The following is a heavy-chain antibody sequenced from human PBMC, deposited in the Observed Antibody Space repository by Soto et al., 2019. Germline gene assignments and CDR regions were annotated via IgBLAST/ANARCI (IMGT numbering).Heavy chain of an antibody. J-gene: IGHJ6*02. D-gene: IGHD3-3*01. V-gene: IGHV3-23*01. Sequence: GGSLRLSCAASRLTFSSYAMSWVRQAPGKGLEWVSAISSSGASTYSADSVKGRFTISRDNSKNMLYLQMNSLRAEDTAVYYCAKGPTIFGVVISYSFYYGLDVWGQGTTVTVSS. CDR1: RLTFSSYA. CDR3: AKGPTIFGVVISYSFYYGLDV. CDR2: ISSSGAST.